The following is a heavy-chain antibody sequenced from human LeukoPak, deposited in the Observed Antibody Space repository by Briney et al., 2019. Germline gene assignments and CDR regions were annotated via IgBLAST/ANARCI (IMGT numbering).Heavy chain of an antibody. CDR2: TSGSGGSA. D-gene: IGHD3-22*01. Sequence: GGSLRLSCAASGFTFSNYAMSWVRQAPGKGLGWGSGTSGSGGSAYYADSVKGRFTISRENSKNTLYLQMNSLTAEDTAVYYCAKEESDISVLLDAFDICGQGTMVTVSS. J-gene: IGHJ3*02. CDR3: AKEESDISVLLDAFDI. V-gene: IGHV3-23*01. CDR1: GFTFSNYA.